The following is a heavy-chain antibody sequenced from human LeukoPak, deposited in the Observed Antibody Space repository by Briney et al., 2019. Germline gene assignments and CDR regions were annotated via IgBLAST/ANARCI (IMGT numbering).Heavy chain of an antibody. CDR2: ISSSSSYI. CDR1: GFTFSSYG. J-gene: IGHJ5*02. V-gene: IGHV3-21*01. Sequence: GGSLRLSCAASGFTFSSYGMHWVRQAPGKGLEWVSSISSSSSYIYYADSVKGRFTISRDNAKNSPYLQMNSLRAEDTAVYYCARRQWAAAGPFDPWGQGTLVTVSS. D-gene: IGHD6-13*01. CDR3: ARRQWAAAGPFDP.